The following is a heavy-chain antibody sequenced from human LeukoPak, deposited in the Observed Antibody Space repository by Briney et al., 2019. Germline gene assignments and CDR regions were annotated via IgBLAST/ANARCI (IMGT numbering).Heavy chain of an antibody. CDR1: GGSISSYY. V-gene: IGHV4-4*07. J-gene: IGHJ6*02. CDR2: FYSGGST. D-gene: IGHD3-10*01. Sequence: SETLSLTCTVSGGSISSYYWSWIRQPAGKGLEWIGRFYSGGSTDYNPSLKSRVTMSVDTSKNQFSLKLSSVTAADTAVYYCARDLGDYYGSGSYTDYYYYGMDVWGQGTTVTVSS. CDR3: ARDLGDYYGSGSYTDYYYYGMDV.